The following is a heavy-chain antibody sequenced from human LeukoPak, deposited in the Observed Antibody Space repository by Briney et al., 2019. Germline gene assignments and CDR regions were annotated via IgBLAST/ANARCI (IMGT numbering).Heavy chain of an antibody. D-gene: IGHD2-15*01. Sequence: ASVKVSCKASGGTFSSYAISWVRQAPGQGLEWMGGIIPIFGTANYAQKFQGRVTITADKSTSTAYMELSSLRSEDTAVYYCARTGYCSGGSCYWSGNFDYWGQGTLVTVSS. CDR2: IIPIFGTA. CDR3: ARTGYCSGGSCYWSGNFDY. CDR1: GGTFSSYA. V-gene: IGHV1-69*06. J-gene: IGHJ4*02.